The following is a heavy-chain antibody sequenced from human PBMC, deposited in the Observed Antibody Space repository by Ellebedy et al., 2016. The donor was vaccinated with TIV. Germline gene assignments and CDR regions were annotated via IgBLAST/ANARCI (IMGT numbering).Heavy chain of an antibody. CDR1: GFTFSSYA. J-gene: IGHJ6*02. Sequence: GESLKISXAASGFTFSSYAMHWVRQAPGKGLEYVSAISSNGGSTYYADSVKGRFTISRDNSKNTLYLQMSSLRAEDTAVYYCVKVGWGELLTSYYYYGMDVWGQGTTVTGSS. CDR3: VKVGWGELLTSYYYYGMDV. CDR2: ISSNGGST. D-gene: IGHD1-26*01. V-gene: IGHV3-64D*06.